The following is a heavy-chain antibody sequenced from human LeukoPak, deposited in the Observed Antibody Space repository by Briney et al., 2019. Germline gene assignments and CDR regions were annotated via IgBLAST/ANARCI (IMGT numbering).Heavy chain of an antibody. Sequence: SVKVSCKASGGTFSSHAISWVRQAPGQGHEWMGVINPIFHTPTYAKKFQGRLTITKDESMSTASMDLSSLISDDTAVYYCARGRTTGEFDYWGQGTLVTVSS. V-gene: IGHV1-69*05. CDR3: ARGRTTGEFDY. CDR2: INPIFHTP. J-gene: IGHJ4*02. CDR1: GGTFSSHA. D-gene: IGHD4-11*01.